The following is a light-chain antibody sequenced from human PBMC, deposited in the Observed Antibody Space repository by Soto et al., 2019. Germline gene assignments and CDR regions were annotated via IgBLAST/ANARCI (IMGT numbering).Light chain of an antibody. CDR1: RGDIGSYNY. V-gene: IGLV2-14*01. J-gene: IGLJ1*01. Sequence: QSALTQPASVSGSPRQSITISCTGTRGDIGSYNYVSWYQVHPGKAPKLIIYEVSSRPSGVPDRFSGSKSGNTASLMISGLQADDEAHYYCSSYSSTDTLYVFGTGTKVTVL. CDR2: EVS. CDR3: SSYSSTDTLYV.